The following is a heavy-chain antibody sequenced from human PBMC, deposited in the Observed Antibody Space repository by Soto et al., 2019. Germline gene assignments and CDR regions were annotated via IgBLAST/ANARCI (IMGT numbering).Heavy chain of an antibody. CDR3: ARSSGWYEADAFDM. D-gene: IGHD6-19*01. J-gene: IGHJ3*02. CDR2: ISYDGAVK. Sequence: QVQVVESGGGVVQPGRSLRLSCAASGFRFSSYNMDWVRQAPGKGLEWVASISYDGAVKYYADSVKGRFSISRDNAKNTVELQMNSLRAEDSAVYYCARSSGWYEADAFDMWGQGTMVTVSA. V-gene: IGHV3-30*03. CDR1: GFRFSSYN.